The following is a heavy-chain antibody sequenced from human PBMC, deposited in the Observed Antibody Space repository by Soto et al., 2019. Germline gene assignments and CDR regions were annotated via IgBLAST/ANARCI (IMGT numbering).Heavy chain of an antibody. CDR2: ISSSSYI. CDR3: ARFSLYGSGSYYGY. D-gene: IGHD3-10*01. V-gene: IGHV3-21*01. J-gene: IGHJ4*02. CDR1: GFTFSSYS. Sequence: GGSLRLSCAASGFTFSSYSMNWVRQAPGKGLEWVSSISSSSYIYYADSVKGRFTISRDNAKNSLYLQMNSLRAEDTAVYYCARFSLYGSGSYYGYWGQGTLVTVSS.